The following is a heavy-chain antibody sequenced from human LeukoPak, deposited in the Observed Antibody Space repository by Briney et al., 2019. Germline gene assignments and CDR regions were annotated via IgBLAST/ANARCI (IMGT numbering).Heavy chain of an antibody. CDR2: INHSGST. CDR1: GFTFSSYS. Sequence: GSLRLSCAASGFTFSSYSMNWVRQPPGKGLEWIGEINHSGSTNYNPSLKSRVTISVDTSKNQFSLKLSSVTAADTGVYYCARGQYRRDYWGQGTLVTVSS. J-gene: IGHJ4*02. V-gene: IGHV4-34*01. CDR3: ARGQYRRDY. D-gene: IGHD2-2*01.